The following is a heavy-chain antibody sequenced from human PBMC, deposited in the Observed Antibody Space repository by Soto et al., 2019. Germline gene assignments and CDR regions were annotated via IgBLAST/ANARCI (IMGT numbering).Heavy chain of an antibody. J-gene: IGHJ6*02. Sequence: ASVKVSCKASGGTFSSYAISWVRQAPGQGLEWMGGIIPIFGTANYAQKFQGRVTITADESTSTAYMELSSLRSEDTAVYYCARDLLSGSYQGSYYYYGMDVWGQGTTVTVSS. CDR3: ARDLLSGSYQGSYYYYGMDV. CDR1: GGTFSSYA. CDR2: IIPIFGTA. V-gene: IGHV1-69*13. D-gene: IGHD1-26*01.